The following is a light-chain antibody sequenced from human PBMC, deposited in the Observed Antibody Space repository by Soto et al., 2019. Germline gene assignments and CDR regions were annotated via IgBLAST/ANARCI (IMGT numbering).Light chain of an antibody. CDR3: QQYGTSPWT. Sequence: EIVLTQSPGTLSLSPGERATLSCRASQSVGSNYLAWYQQKPGEPPNLLIYTASGRAAGIPDRFSVSGSGTDFPLTISRVEPEDFAVYYCQQYGTSPWTFGQGTKVETK. CDR1: QSVGSNY. V-gene: IGKV3-20*01. J-gene: IGKJ1*01. CDR2: TAS.